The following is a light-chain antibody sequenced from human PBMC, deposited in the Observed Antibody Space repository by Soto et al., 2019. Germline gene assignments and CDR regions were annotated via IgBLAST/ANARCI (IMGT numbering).Light chain of an antibody. CDR3: QQLNSYPP. CDR2: AAS. J-gene: IGKJ5*01. Sequence: IPWTQSPSSLSAYVGDRVTITCRASQGISSYLAWYQQKPGKAPKLLIYAASTLQSGVPSRFSGSGSGTDFTLTISSLQPEDFATYYCQQLNSYPPFGQGTRLEIK. CDR1: QGISSY. V-gene: IGKV1-9*01.